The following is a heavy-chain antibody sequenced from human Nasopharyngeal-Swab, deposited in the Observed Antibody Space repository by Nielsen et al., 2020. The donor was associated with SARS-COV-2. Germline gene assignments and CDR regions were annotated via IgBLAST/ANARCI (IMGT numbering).Heavy chain of an antibody. D-gene: IGHD5-18*01. Sequence: ASVKVSCNASGYTFTGYYMHWVRQAPGQGLEWMGWINPNSGGTNYAQKFQGWVTMTRDTSISTAYMELSRLRSDDTAVYYCARGGWSEIQLWLYDYWGQGTLVTVSS. CDR3: ARGGWSEIQLWLYDY. CDR2: INPNSGGT. J-gene: IGHJ4*02. CDR1: GYTFTGYY. V-gene: IGHV1-2*04.